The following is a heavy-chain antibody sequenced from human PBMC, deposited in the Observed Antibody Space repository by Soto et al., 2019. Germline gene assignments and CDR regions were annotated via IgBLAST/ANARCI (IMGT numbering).Heavy chain of an antibody. D-gene: IGHD3-3*01. CDR2: IYSGGST. J-gene: IGHJ4*02. CDR3: ERGPDPPIFGVVIIGYYFDY. V-gene: IGHV3-66*01. Sequence: EVQLVESGGGLVQPGGSLRLSCAASGFTVSSNYMSWVRQAPGKGLEWVSVIYSGGSTDYADSVKGRFTISRDNSNITIYLQGITVRAEDPAVYYCERGPDPPIFGVVIIGYYFDYWGQGTLVTVSS. CDR1: GFTVSSNY.